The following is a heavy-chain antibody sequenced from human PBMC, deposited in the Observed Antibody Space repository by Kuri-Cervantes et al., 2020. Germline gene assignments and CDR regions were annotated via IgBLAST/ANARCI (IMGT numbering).Heavy chain of an antibody. V-gene: IGHV3-11*01. CDR1: GFTFSAHY. CDR2: ISGSVGDI. CDR3: TVSLGVAYYDFWSGYVI. J-gene: IGHJ3*02. D-gene: IGHD3-3*01. Sequence: LSLTCAASGFTFSAHYMSWIRQAPGKGLEWVAYISGSVGDINYADSVKGRFTISRDNAKNSLYLQMNSLKTEDTAVYYCTVSLGVAYYDFWSGYVIWGQGTMVTVSS.